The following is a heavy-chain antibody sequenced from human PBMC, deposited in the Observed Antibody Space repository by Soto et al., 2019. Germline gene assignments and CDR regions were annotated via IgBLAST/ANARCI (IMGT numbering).Heavy chain of an antibody. D-gene: IGHD5-12*01. CDR2: ITSSSSNFT. CDR1: GFAFSDYY. Sequence: GGSLRLSCEASGFAFSDYYMSWIRQAPGKGLEWVAYITSSSSNFTNYADSVRGRFTISRDNARNSVSLQMNSLRPEDTAVYYCVRARGYSGYTFWGQGTQVTVSS. J-gene: IGHJ4*02. V-gene: IGHV3-11*06. CDR3: VRARGYSGYTF.